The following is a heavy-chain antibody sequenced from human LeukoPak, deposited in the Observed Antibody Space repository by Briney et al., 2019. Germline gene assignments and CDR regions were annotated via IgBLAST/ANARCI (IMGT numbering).Heavy chain of an antibody. CDR3: ARAAPRSPFDY. CDR1: GGSFSGYY. D-gene: IGHD6-25*01. Sequence: SETLSLTXAVYGGSFSGYYWSWIRQAPGKGLEWIGEINHSGSTNYNPSLKSRVTISVDTSKNQFSLKLSSVTAADTAVYYCARAAPRSPFDYWGQGTLVTVSS. CDR2: INHSGST. V-gene: IGHV4-34*01. J-gene: IGHJ4*02.